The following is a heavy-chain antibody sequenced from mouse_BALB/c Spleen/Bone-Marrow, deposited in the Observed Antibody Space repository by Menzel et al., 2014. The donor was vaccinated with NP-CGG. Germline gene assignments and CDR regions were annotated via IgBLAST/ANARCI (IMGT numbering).Heavy chain of an antibody. CDR1: GYTFTDYY. J-gene: IGHJ3*01. Sequence: VQLQQPGPELVKPGASVKMSCKASGYTFTDYYMKWVKQSHGKRLEWIGDINPNNGGTSYNQTFKGKATSTVDKSSSTAYMQLYSLTSEDSAVYYCARSCDYDYEGTWFAYWGQGTLVTVSA. CDR2: INPNNGGT. CDR3: ARSCDYDYEGTWFAY. V-gene: IGHV1-26*01. D-gene: IGHD2-4*01.